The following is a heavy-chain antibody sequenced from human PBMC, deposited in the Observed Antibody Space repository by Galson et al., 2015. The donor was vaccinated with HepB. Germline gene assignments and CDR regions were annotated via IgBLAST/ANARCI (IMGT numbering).Heavy chain of an antibody. CDR1: GFSLSTSGVG. Sequence: PALVKPTQTLTLTCTFSGFSLSTSGVGVGWIRQPPGKALEWLALIYWDDDKRYSPSLKSRLTITKDTSKNQVVLTMTNMDPVDTATYYCAHRRQWLGPGGDAFDIWGQGTMVTVSS. CDR2: IYWDDDK. CDR3: AHRRQWLGPGGDAFDI. D-gene: IGHD6-19*01. V-gene: IGHV2-5*02. J-gene: IGHJ3*02.